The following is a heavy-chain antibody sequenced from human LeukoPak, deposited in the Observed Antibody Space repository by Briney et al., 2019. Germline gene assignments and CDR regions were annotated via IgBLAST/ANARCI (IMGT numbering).Heavy chain of an antibody. CDR3: ARDVVVVVPAAIWFDP. D-gene: IGHD2-2*01. Sequence: ASAKVSCKASGYTFTSYDINWVRQATGQGLEWMGWMNPNSGNTGYAQKFQGRVTMTRNTSISTAYMELSSLRSEDTAVYYCARDVVVVVPAAIWFDPWGQGTLVTVSS. CDR2: MNPNSGNT. CDR1: GYTFTSYD. V-gene: IGHV1-8*01. J-gene: IGHJ5*02.